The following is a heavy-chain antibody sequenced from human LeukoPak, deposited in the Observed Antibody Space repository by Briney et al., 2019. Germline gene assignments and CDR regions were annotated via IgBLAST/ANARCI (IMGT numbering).Heavy chain of an antibody. CDR2: IKSKGDDDTT. CDR1: GFTFTNAW. CDR3: TTDLGLTMIRGVIVY. Sequence: GRSLRLSCAASGFTFTNAWMTWVRQAPGKGLEWVGRIKSKGDDDTTAYAAPVKGRFSMSRDDSKATMYLKMYSLEAEDTAVYYCTTDLGLTMIRGVIVYWGQGALVTVSS. V-gene: IGHV3-15*01. D-gene: IGHD3-10*01. J-gene: IGHJ4*02.